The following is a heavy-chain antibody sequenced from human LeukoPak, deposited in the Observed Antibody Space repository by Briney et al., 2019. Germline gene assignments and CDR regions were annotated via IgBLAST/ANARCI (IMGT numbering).Heavy chain of an antibody. CDR2: IYSGGST. Sequence: PGGSLRLSCAVSGFTVSSNYMSWVRQAPGKGLEWVSVIYSGGSTYYADSVKGRFTISRDNSKNTLYLQMNSLRAEDTAVYYCARDLPVRGIPGWFDPWGQGTLVTVSS. V-gene: IGHV3-66*01. J-gene: IGHJ5*02. D-gene: IGHD3-10*01. CDR3: ARDLPVRGIPGWFDP. CDR1: GFTVSSNY.